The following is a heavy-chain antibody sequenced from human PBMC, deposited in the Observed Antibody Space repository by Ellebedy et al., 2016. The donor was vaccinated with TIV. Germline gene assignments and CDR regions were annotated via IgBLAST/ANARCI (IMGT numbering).Heavy chain of an antibody. Sequence: ASVKVSCKVSGYTLTDLSMHWVRQAPGQGLEWVGTLNPSTGGTSYAQKFQGRVTLTRDTSTSTAYMELSSLRSDDTAVYYCARGPYGGISVWYFDVWGRGTLVTVSS. CDR2: LNPSTGGT. V-gene: IGHV1-46*01. D-gene: IGHD4-23*01. CDR3: ARGPYGGISVWYFDV. CDR1: GYTLTDLS. J-gene: IGHJ2*01.